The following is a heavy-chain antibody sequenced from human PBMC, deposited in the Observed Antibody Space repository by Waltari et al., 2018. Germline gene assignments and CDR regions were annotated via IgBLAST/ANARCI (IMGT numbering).Heavy chain of an antibody. V-gene: IGHV3-74*01. CDR2: ISGDGSTI. CDR3: ARGADL. J-gene: IGHJ4*02. CDR1: GFTVRGTW. Sequence: EVQLVDSGGGVVQPGGSLSLYCAASGFTVRGTWLHWVRQVPGKGLVWVSRISGDGSTINYADSVKGRFTISRDTAKNTLYLQMNSLRAEDTAVYYCARGADLRGQGILVTVSS. D-gene: IGHD3-3*01.